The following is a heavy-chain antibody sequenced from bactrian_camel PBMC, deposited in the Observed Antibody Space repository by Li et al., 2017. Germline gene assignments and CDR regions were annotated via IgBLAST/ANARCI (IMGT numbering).Heavy chain of an antibody. Sequence: VQLVESGGGPVQAGGSLRLSCVPSGHTDNSYCMGWFRQAPGKGLEWVSAINSGGGTTYYADSVKGRFTISRDNAKNAVYLQMNSLKPEDTALYYCVRSYRAEYGGSWSPNYWGQGTQVTVS. CDR3: VRSYRAEYGGSWSPNY. CDR2: INSGGGTT. D-gene: IGHD6*01. J-gene: IGHJ4*01. CDR1: GHTDNSYC. V-gene: IGHV3S40*01.